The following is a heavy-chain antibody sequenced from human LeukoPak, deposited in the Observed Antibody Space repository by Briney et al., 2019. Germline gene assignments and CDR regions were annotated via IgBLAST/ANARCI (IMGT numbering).Heavy chain of an antibody. CDR3: ARVGWSNDY. D-gene: IGHD2-15*01. CDR1: GGSISTYY. CDR2: IYHSGST. J-gene: IGHJ4*02. Sequence: PSETLSLACTVSGGSISTYYWNWIRQPPGKGLEWIGEIYHSGSTNYNPSLKSRVTISVDKSKNQFSLKLSSVTAADTAVYYCARVGWSNDYWAREPWSPSPQ. V-gene: IGHV4-59*12.